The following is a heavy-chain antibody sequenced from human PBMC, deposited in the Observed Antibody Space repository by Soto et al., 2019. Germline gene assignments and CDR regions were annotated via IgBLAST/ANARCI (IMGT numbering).Heavy chain of an antibody. CDR1: GYSFTTYW. CDR2: IYPGDSDT. D-gene: IGHD2-8*01. V-gene: IGHV5-51*01. J-gene: IGHJ6*02. Sequence: GESLKISCKGSGYSFTTYWINWVRQMPGKGLEWMGIIYPGDSDTRYSPSFQGQVTISADKSINTAYLQWRSLKASDTAVYYCARNNGSQGSYFGMEVWGQGTTVTVSS. CDR3: ARNNGSQGSYFGMEV.